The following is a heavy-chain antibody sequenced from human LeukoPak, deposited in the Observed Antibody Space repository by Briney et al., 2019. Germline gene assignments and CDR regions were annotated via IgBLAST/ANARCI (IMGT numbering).Heavy chain of an antibody. CDR3: ARGKNIVVVPAAIPRRGWFDP. CDR1: GGSFSGYY. J-gene: IGHJ5*02. D-gene: IGHD2-2*02. CDR2: INHSGST. Sequence: SETLSLTCAVYGGSFSGYYWSWIRQPPGRGLEWIGEINHSGSTNYNPSLKSRVTISVDTSKNQFSLKLSSVTAADTAVYYCARGKNIVVVPAAIPRRGWFDPWGQGTLVTVSS. V-gene: IGHV4-34*01.